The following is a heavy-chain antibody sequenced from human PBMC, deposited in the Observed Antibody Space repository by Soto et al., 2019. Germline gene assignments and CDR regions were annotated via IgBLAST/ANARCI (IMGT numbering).Heavy chain of an antibody. D-gene: IGHD3-9*01. V-gene: IGHV1-24*01. J-gene: IGHJ4*02. Sequence: ASVKVSCKVSGYTLTELSMHWVRQAPGKGLEWMGGFDPEDGETIYAQKFQGRVTMTEDTSTDTAYMELSSLRSEDMAVYYCATDVRYFDSALDYWGQGTLVTVSS. CDR2: FDPEDGET. CDR3: ATDVRYFDSALDY. CDR1: GYTLTELS.